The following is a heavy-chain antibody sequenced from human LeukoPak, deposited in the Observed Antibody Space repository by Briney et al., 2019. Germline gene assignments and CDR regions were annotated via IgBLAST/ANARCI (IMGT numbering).Heavy chain of an antibody. CDR3: ATAVPQYYDILTGRDDAFDI. Sequence: GESLKISCKGSGYSFTNSFIGWVRQMPGKGLEWMGIIFPDSDTRYSPSFQGQVAFSVDHLISTAYLQWSSLKPSDTAMYYCATAVPQYYDILTGRDDAFDIWGQGTLVTVSS. J-gene: IGHJ3*02. D-gene: IGHD3-9*01. CDR2: IFPDSDT. CDR1: GYSFTNSF. V-gene: IGHV5-51*04.